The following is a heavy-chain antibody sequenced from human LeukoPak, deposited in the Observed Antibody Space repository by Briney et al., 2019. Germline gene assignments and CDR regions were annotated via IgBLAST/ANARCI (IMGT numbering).Heavy chain of an antibody. CDR3: AKDHKWAMVVFDY. D-gene: IGHD5-18*01. Sequence: GGSLRLSCAASGFTFGSYAMNWVRQAPGKGLEWVSAISGGGGTTYYADSVKGRFTISRDNSKNTLFLQMNSLRAEDTAVYYCAKDHKWAMVVFDYWGQGTLVTVSS. CDR2: ISGGGGTT. V-gene: IGHV3-23*01. J-gene: IGHJ4*02. CDR1: GFTFGSYA.